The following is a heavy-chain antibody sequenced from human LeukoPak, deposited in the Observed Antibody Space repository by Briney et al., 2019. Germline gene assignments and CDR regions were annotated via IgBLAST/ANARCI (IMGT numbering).Heavy chain of an antibody. V-gene: IGHV3-30-3*01. D-gene: IGHD2-2*01. CDR3: ARDPVPAAARHFDY. CDR2: TSSDGTVK. J-gene: IGHJ4*01. CDR1: GFTFSAYA. Sequence: GGSLRLSCEASGFTFSAYAMTWVRQAPGKGLEWVAVTSSDGTVKYYPDSVKGRFTISRDNSKNTLYLQVNSLRPEDTGVYYCARDPVPAAARHFDYWGQGTLVTVSS.